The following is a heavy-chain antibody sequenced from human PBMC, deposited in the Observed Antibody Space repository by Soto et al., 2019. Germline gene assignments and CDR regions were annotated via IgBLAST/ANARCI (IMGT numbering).Heavy chain of an antibody. Sequence: EVQLWESGGGLVQPGGSLRLSCTVSGFTFSSYVMSWVRQAPGKGLEWVSAISGTGGTYYADSVKGRFTISRDNAKNALYLQMNSRRDDDTAVYYWAKDRRGAYCSGGTCYSPEYWGQGTLVIVSS. CDR3: AKDRRGAYCSGGTCYSPEY. J-gene: IGHJ4*02. CDR1: GFTFSSYV. CDR2: ISGTGGT. D-gene: IGHD2-15*01. V-gene: IGHV3-23*01.